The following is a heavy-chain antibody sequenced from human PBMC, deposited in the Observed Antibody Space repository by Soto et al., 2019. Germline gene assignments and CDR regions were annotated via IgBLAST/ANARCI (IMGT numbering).Heavy chain of an antibody. J-gene: IGHJ5*02. V-gene: IGHV3-15*07. D-gene: IGHD3-10*01. CDR1: GFTFNNAW. CDR2: IRSKTDGGTT. CDR3: TTDSRGSGRLWGWFDP. Sequence: EVQLVESGGGLVKPGGPLRLSCAASGFTFNNAWMNWVRQAPGKGLEWVGRIRSKTDGGTTDYAAPVKDRFTISRDDSKNTLYLQMNSLKTEDTAVYYCTTDSRGSGRLWGWFDPWGQGTLVTVSS.